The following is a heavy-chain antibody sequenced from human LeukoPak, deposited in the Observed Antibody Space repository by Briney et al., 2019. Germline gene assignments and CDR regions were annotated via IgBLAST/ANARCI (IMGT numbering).Heavy chain of an antibody. V-gene: IGHV3-43*02. J-gene: IGHJ4*02. CDR1: GFTFHEYS. Sequence: GGSLRLSCAASGFTFHEYSIHWVRQAPGKGLEWVSLISADGTNTYYADSVKGRFTISRDNSKNSLYLQMNSLRAEDTAVYYCARVSEYSSSSSDYWGQGTLVTVSS. CDR3: ARVSEYSSSSSDY. CDR2: ISADGTNT. D-gene: IGHD6-6*01.